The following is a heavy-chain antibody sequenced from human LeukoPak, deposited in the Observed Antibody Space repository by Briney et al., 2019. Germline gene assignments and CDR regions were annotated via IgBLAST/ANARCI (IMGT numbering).Heavy chain of an antibody. CDR1: GFTFSSYA. Sequence: WGSLRLSCAASGFTFSSYAMHWVRQAPGKGLEWVAVISYDGSNKYYADSVKGRFTISRDNSKNTLYLQMNSLRAEDTAVYYCARDYGDPEDYYGMDVWGQGTTVTVSS. CDR2: ISYDGSNK. J-gene: IGHJ6*02. CDR3: ARDYGDPEDYYGMDV. V-gene: IGHV3-30-3*01. D-gene: IGHD4-17*01.